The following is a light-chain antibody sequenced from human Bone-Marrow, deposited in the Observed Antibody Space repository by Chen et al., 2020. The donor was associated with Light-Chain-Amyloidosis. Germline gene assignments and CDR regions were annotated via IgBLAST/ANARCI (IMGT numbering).Light chain of an antibody. V-gene: IGLV1-40*01. CDR3: QSYDSGPV. J-gene: IGLJ1*01. Sequence: QSVLTQPPSVSGAPGQRVTISCTGSSSNIGAGYDVHWYQQLPGTAPKLLIYGNSNRPSGVPDRFSGSKSGTSASLAITGLQAEDEADYYCQSYDSGPVFGTGTKVTVV. CDR2: GNS. CDR1: SSNIGAGYD.